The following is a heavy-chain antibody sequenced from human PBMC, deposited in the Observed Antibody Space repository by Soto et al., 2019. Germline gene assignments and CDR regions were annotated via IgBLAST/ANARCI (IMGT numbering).Heavy chain of an antibody. CDR3: ERDTGIAAAGKSGMDD. D-gene: IGHD6-13*01. J-gene: IGHJ6*02. Sequence: AWTLRLSCAFSVFSVNSNYMSWVRQAPRKGLEWDSVMYSGGSTYYADSVKGRFTISRDNSKNTLYLQMNSLRAEDTAVYYCERDTGIAAAGKSGMDDGGQGTSDTASS. V-gene: IGHV3-53*01. CDR2: MYSGGST. CDR1: VFSVNSNY.